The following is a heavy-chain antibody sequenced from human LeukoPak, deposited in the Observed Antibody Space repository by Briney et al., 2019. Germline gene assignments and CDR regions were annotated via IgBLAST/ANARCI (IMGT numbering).Heavy chain of an antibody. V-gene: IGHV4-61*02. CDR2: IYTSGST. CDR1: GNSISSGDYY. Sequence: SETLSLTCTVSGNSISSGDYYWSWIRQPAGKGLEWIGRIYTSGSTTYNPSLKSRVTISGDTSENQFSLKLSSVTAADTAVYYCARGRRRSSSWSRIDPWGQGTLVTVSS. J-gene: IGHJ5*02. CDR3: ARGRRRSSSWSRIDP. D-gene: IGHD6-13*01.